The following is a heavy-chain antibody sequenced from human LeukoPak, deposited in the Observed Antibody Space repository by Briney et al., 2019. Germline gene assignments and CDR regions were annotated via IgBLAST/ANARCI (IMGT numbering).Heavy chain of an antibody. CDR3: ARERPYYYGAGSPPGIMDV. D-gene: IGHD3-10*01. J-gene: IGHJ6*04. CDR2: ISSSGSTI. Sequence: GGSLRLSCAASGFTFSSYEMNWVRQAPGKGLEWVAYISSSGSTIYYADSVNGRFTISRDNPKNSLYLQMNSLRAEDTAVYYCARERPYYYGAGSPPGIMDVWGKGTTVTISS. CDR1: GFTFSSYE. V-gene: IGHV3-48*03.